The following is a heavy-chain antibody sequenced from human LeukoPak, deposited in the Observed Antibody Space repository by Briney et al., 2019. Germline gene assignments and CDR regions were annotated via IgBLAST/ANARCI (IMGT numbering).Heavy chain of an antibody. CDR1: GGSFSGYY. CDR3: ARVSKVHFWSGYYGRFDP. V-gene: IGHV4-34*01. Sequence: ETLSLTCGVYGGSFSGYYWSWIRQPPGKGLEWIGVINHSGSTNYNPSLKSRVTISVDTSQNQFSLKLSSVTAADTAVYYCARVSKVHFWSGYYGRFDPWGQGTLVTVSS. D-gene: IGHD3-3*02. J-gene: IGHJ5*02. CDR2: INHSGST.